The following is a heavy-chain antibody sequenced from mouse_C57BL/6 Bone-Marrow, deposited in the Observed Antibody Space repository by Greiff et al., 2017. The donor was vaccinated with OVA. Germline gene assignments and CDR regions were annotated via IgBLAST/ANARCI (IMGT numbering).Heavy chain of an antibody. D-gene: IGHD2-4*01. J-gene: IGHJ2*01. V-gene: IGHV1-15*01. CDR2: IDPETGGT. CDR3: TRGDYDVGYFDY. CDR1: GYTFTDYE. Sequence: VKLQESGAELVRPGASVTLSCKASGYTFTDYEMHWVKQTPVHGLEWIGAIDPETGGTAYNQKFKGKAILTADKSSSTAYMELRSLTSEDSAVYYCTRGDYDVGYFDYWGQGTTLTVSS.